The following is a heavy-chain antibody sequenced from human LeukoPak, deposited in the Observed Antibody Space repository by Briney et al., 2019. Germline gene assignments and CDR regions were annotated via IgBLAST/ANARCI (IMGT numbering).Heavy chain of an antibody. Sequence: GGSLRLSCAASGFTFSIYGIHWVRQAPGKGLEWVAVIWYDGSSKYYADSVKGRFTISRDNSKSTLYLQMNSLRAEDTAVYFCARDQCGGDCYFDSWGQGTLVTVSS. J-gene: IGHJ4*02. D-gene: IGHD2-21*02. V-gene: IGHV3-33*01. CDR2: IWYDGSSK. CDR1: GFTFSIYG. CDR3: ARDQCGGDCYFDS.